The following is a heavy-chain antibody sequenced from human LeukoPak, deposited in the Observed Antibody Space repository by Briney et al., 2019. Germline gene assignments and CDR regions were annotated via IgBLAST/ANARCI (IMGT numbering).Heavy chain of an antibody. CDR1: GFTVSSSY. V-gene: IGHV3-53*05. Sequence: GGSLRLSCAASGFTVSSSYMSWVRQAPGKGLEWVSVIYSGGSTDYADSVKGRFTISRDNSKNTLYLQMNSLRSDDTAVYYCARYGSGSFLETWGQGTLVTVSS. J-gene: IGHJ5*02. CDR2: IYSGGST. CDR3: ARYGSGSFLET. D-gene: IGHD3-10*01.